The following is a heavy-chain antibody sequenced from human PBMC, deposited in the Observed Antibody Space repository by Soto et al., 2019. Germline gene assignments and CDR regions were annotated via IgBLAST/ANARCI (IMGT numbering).Heavy chain of an antibody. CDR3: AEWARYCSGADCRA. V-gene: IGHV3-23*01. Sequence: EVQLLESGGGLVQPGGSLRLSCAASGFPFSSRAMSWVRQAPGKGLEWVSAISGSGTITYYADSVKGRFTISRDNSKNTLYLQMTGLRAEDTAVYYCAEWARYCSGADCRAWGQGTLVTVSS. CDR2: ISGSGTIT. D-gene: IGHD2-15*01. CDR1: GFPFSSRA. J-gene: IGHJ5*02.